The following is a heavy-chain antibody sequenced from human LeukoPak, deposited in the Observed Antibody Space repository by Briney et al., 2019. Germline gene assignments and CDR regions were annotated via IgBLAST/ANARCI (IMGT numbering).Heavy chain of an antibody. D-gene: IGHD6-13*01. CDR2: ISYDGSNK. Sequence: PGGSLRLSCAASGFTFSSYGMHWVRQAPGKGLEWVAAISYDGSNKYHADSVKGRFTISRDNSKNTLYLQMNSLRAEDTAVYYCGKTPYSGSWYAEVDQWGQGTLVTVSS. CDR3: GKTPYSGSWYAEVDQ. J-gene: IGHJ4*02. CDR1: GFTFSSYG. V-gene: IGHV3-30*18.